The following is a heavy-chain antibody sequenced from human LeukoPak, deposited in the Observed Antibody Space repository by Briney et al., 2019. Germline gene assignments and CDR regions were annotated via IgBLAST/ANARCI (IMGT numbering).Heavy chain of an antibody. CDR3: ARVRTYYDFWSGYYTPAQYFDY. CDR2: INHSGST. D-gene: IGHD3-3*01. V-gene: IGHV4-34*01. CDR1: GGSFSGYY. Sequence: NPSETLSLTCAVYGGSFSGYYWSWIRQPPGKGLEWIGEINHSGSTNYNPSLKSRVTISVDTSKNQFSLKLSSVTAADTAVYYCARVRTYYDFWSGYYTPAQYFDYWGQGTLVTVSS. J-gene: IGHJ4*02.